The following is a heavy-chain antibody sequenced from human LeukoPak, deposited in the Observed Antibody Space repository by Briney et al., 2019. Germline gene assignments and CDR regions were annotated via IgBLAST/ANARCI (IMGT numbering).Heavy chain of an antibody. J-gene: IGHJ4*02. D-gene: IGHD1-26*01. Sequence: GASVKVSCKASGYMFTAYGISWVRQAPGQEREWMGWISAYNGNTNYAHKLQGRVTMTTDTSTSTAYMELRSLRSDDTAVYYCARVGRGSGSFYSFDYWGQGTLLTVSS. V-gene: IGHV1-18*01. CDR3: ARVGRGSGSFYSFDY. CDR1: GYMFTAYG. CDR2: ISAYNGNT.